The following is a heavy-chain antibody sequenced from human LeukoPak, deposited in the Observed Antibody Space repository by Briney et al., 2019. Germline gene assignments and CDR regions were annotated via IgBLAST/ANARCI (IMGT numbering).Heavy chain of an antibody. CDR2: IYHIGGT. CDR1: GGSISSTHW. V-gene: IGHV4-4*02. D-gene: IGHD2-15*01. J-gene: IGHJ4*02. CDR3: ARDVDGRTGSCSGGTCLQDY. Sequence: SETLSPTCAVSGGSISSTHWWSWVRQPPGKGLEWIGEIYHIGGTNYNPFLKSRVTISMDKSKNQFSLRLSSVTAADTAVYYCARDVDGRTGSCSGGTCLQDYWGQGTLVTVSS.